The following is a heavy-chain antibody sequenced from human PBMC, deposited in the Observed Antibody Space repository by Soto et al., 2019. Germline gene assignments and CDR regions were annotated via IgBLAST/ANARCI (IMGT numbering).Heavy chain of an antibody. CDR3: ARGWRAEDAFDI. CDR2: ISSSSSYI. Sequence: EVQLVESGGGLVKPGGSLRLSCAASGFTFSSYSMNWVRQAPGKGLEWVSSISSSSSYIYYADSVKGRFTISRDNAKNSLYLQMNSLRAEDTAVYYCARGWRAEDAFDIWGQGTMDTVSS. CDR1: GFTFSSYS. D-gene: IGHD2-15*01. V-gene: IGHV3-21*01. J-gene: IGHJ3*02.